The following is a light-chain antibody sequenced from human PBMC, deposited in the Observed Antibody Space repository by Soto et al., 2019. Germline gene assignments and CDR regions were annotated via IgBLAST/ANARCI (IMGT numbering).Light chain of an antibody. V-gene: IGLV2-14*01. CDR2: EVS. Sequence: QSVLTQPASVSGSPGQSITISCTGTSSDVGGYNYVSWYQQHPGKAPKLMIYEVSNRPSGVSNRFSGSKSGNTASLTISGLQAEGEADYYCSSYTDRQSYLFGTGTKVTVL. CDR1: SSDVGGYNY. CDR3: SSYTDRQSYL. J-gene: IGLJ1*01.